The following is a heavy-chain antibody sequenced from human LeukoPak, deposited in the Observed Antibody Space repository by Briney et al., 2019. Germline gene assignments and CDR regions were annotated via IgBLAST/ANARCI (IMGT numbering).Heavy chain of an antibody. J-gene: IGHJ4*02. Sequence: ASVKVSCKASGYTFTSYYMHWVRQAPGQGLEWMGIINPSGGSTRYAQKFQGRVTMTRDMSTSTVCMELSSLRSEDTAVYYCARDGSGSPSLFDYWGQGTLVTVSS. CDR1: GYTFTSYY. D-gene: IGHD3-10*01. CDR2: INPSGGST. CDR3: ARDGSGSPSLFDY. V-gene: IGHV1-46*01.